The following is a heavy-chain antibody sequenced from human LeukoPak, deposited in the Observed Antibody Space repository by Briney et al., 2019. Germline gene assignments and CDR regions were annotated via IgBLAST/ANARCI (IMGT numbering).Heavy chain of an antibody. CDR1: GFTFSSYA. CDR2: ISGSGGGT. D-gene: IGHD6-19*01. CDR3: AKTTTGYSSGRYPGWPVDY. V-gene: IGHV3-23*01. J-gene: IGHJ4*02. Sequence: PGGSLRLSCAASGFTFSSYAVSWVRQAPGKGLEWVSAISGSGGGTSYADSVKGRFTISRDNSKNTVYLQMNSLSTEDTAVYYCAKTTTGYSSGRYPGWPVDYWGQGTLVTVSS.